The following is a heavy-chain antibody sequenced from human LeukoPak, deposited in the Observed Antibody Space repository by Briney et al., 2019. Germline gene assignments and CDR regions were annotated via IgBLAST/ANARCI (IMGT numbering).Heavy chain of an antibody. V-gene: IGHV4-31*03. D-gene: IGHD3-3*01. CDR1: GGSISSGGYY. CDR2: IYYSGST. Sequence: KPSQTLCLTCTVSGGSISSGGYYWSWIRQHPGKGLEWIGYIYYSGSTYYNPSLKSRVTISVDTSKNQFSLKLSSVTAADTAVYYCARVGRGSGYSRYYYYYYMDVWGKGTTVTVSS. J-gene: IGHJ6*03. CDR3: ARVGRGSGYSRYYYYYYMDV.